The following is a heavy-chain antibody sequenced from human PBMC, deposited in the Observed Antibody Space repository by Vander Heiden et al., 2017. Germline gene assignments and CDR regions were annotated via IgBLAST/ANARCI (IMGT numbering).Heavy chain of an antibody. Sequence: QLQLQESGPGLVKPSETLSLTCTVSGGSISSSSYYWGWIRQPPGKGLEWIGSIYYSGSTYYNPSLKSRVTISVDTSKNQFSLKLSSVTAADTAVYYCARQPRRQLLSLDYWGQGTLVTVSS. CDR1: GGSISSSSYY. CDR2: IYYSGST. CDR3: ARQPRRQLLSLDY. V-gene: IGHV4-39*01. D-gene: IGHD2-2*01. J-gene: IGHJ4*02.